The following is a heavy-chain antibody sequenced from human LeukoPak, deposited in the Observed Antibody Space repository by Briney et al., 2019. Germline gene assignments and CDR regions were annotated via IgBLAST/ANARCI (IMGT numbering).Heavy chain of an antibody. V-gene: IGHV4-30-4*01. CDR1: GGSISSGDYY. Sequence: SETLSLTCTVSGGSISSGDYYWSWIRQPPGKGLEWIGYIYYSGSTYYNPSLKSRVTISVDTSKNQFSLKLSSVTAADTAVYYCARDLGRSSRGFDYWGQGTLVTVSS. CDR2: IYYSGST. D-gene: IGHD6-6*01. J-gene: IGHJ4*02. CDR3: ARDLGRSSRGFDY.